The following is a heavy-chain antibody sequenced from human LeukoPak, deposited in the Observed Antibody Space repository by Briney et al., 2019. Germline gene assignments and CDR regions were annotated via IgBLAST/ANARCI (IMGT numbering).Heavy chain of an antibody. J-gene: IGHJ5*02. CDR2: IYTSGST. Sequence: SETLSLTCTVSGGSISSYYRSWIRQPAGKGLEWIGRIYTSGSTNYNPSLKSRVTMSVDTSKNQFSLKLSSVTAADTAVYYCARDNIVVVPAANNWFDPWGQGTLVTVSS. CDR3: ARDNIVVVPAANNWFDP. CDR1: GGSISSYY. V-gene: IGHV4-4*07. D-gene: IGHD2-2*01.